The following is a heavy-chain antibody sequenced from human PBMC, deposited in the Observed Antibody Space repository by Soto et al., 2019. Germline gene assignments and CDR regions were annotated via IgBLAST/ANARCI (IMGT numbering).Heavy chain of an antibody. CDR2: ISGSGANT. CDR3: ARDRATFDS. V-gene: IGHV3-23*01. CDR1: GFTFISYA. Sequence: EGQLLQSGGGLVQPGGSLGLSCGASGFTFISYAMSWVRHVPGKGLEWISSISGSGANTWYAGSVQGRFIISRDNSKSTVSLHMSSLRGEDTAIYYCARDRATFDSWGQGTLVTVSS. D-gene: IGHD1-26*01. J-gene: IGHJ4*02.